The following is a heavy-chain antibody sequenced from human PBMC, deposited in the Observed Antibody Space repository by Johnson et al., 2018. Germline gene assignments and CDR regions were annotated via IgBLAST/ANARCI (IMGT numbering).Heavy chain of an antibody. CDR3: AKGVNKLYYCSSTSCYNYYYYGMDV. Sequence: VQLVESGGGLVQPGRSLRLSCAASGFTFDDYAMHWVRQAPGKGLEWVSGISWNSGSIGYADSVKGRFTISRDNATNSLYLQMNCLRAEDTALYYCAKGVNKLYYCSSTSCYNYYYYGMDVGGQGTTVTVS. J-gene: IGHJ6*02. V-gene: IGHV3-9*01. CDR1: GFTFDDYA. CDR2: ISWNSGSI. D-gene: IGHD2-2*02.